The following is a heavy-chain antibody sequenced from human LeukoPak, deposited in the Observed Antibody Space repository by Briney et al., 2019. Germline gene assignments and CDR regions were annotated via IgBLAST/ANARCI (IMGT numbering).Heavy chain of an antibody. CDR3: TRGSSGRRDN. J-gene: IGHJ4*02. D-gene: IGHD6-19*01. CDR2: INPNSGNT. Sequence: ASVKVSCKSSGYTFTSCDINWVRQATGQGLEWMGWINPNSGNTGYGQSFQGRITMTRDISIGTAYMELSNLTSEDTAIYYCTRGSSGRRDNWGQGTLVTVSA. CDR1: GYTFTSCD. V-gene: IGHV1-8*01.